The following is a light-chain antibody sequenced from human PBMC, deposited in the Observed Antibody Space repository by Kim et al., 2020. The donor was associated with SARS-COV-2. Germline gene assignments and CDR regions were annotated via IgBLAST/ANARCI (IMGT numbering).Light chain of an antibody. CDR3: QQYNSYSYT. J-gene: IGKJ2*01. Sequence: DIQMTQSPSTLSASVGDRVTITCRASQSISSWLAWYQQKPGKAPKFLIYDASSLESGVPSRFSGSGSGTEFTLTISSLQPDDFATYNCQQYNSYSYTFGQGTKLEI. V-gene: IGKV1-5*01. CDR2: DAS. CDR1: QSISSW.